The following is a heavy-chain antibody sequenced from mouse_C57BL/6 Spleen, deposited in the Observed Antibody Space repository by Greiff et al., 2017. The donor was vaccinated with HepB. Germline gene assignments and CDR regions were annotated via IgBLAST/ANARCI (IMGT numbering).Heavy chain of an antibody. CDR1: GYAFSSSW. V-gene: IGHV1-82*01. CDR2: IYPGDGDT. Sequence: VQLQQSGPELVKPGASVKISCKASGYAFSSSWMNWVKQRPGKGLEWIGRIYPGDGDTNYNGKFKGKATLTADKSSSTAYMQLSSLTSEDSAVYFCARGDYYDYEYYAMDYWGQGTSVTVSS. J-gene: IGHJ4*01. D-gene: IGHD2-4*01. CDR3: ARGDYYDYEYYAMDY.